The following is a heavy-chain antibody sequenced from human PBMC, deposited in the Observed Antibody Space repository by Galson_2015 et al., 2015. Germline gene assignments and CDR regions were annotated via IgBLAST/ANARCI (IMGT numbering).Heavy chain of an antibody. CDR3: AKDVFRSTSWHHSGFDV. D-gene: IGHD2-2*01. CDR1: GFTFSSYA. V-gene: IGHV3-23*01. Sequence: SLRLSCAASGFTFSSYAMSWVRQAPGKGLEWVSTISGSGGSTYYTDSVKGRFTISRDNSKNTQCLQMNSLRAEDTAVYYCAKDVFRSTSWHHSGFDVWGQGTMVTVSS. J-gene: IGHJ3*01. CDR2: ISGSGGST.